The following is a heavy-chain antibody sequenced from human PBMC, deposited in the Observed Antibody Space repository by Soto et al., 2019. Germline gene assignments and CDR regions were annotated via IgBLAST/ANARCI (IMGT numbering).Heavy chain of an antibody. CDR2: IYYSGST. J-gene: IGHJ4*02. CDR1: GGSISSSSYY. Sequence: PSETLSLTCTVSGGSISSSSYYWGWIRQPPGKGLEWIGSIYYSGSTYYNPSLKSRVTISVDTSKNQFSLKLSSVTAADTAVYYCARTLDYGDYVFDYWGQGTLVTVSS. V-gene: IGHV4-39*01. D-gene: IGHD4-17*01. CDR3: ARTLDYGDYVFDY.